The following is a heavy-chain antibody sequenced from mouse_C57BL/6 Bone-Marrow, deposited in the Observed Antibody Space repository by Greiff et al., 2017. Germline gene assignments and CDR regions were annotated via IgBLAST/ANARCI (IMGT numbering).Heavy chain of an antibody. CDR2: IHPNSGST. J-gene: IGHJ3*01. Sequence: VQRVESGAELVKPGASVKLSCKASGYTFTSYWMHWVKQRPGQGLEWIGMIHPNSGSTNYNEKFKSKATLTVDKSSSTAYMQLSSLTSEDSAVYYCARGATMVTTGPAYWGQGTLVTVSA. CDR3: ARGATMVTTGPAY. D-gene: IGHD2-2*01. V-gene: IGHV1-64*01. CDR1: GYTFTSYW.